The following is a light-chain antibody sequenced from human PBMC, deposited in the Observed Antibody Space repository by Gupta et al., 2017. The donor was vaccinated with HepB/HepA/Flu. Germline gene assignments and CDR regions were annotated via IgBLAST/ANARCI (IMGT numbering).Light chain of an antibody. Sequence: QSVLTQPPSVSGTPGQMVTISCSGSSSNIGTHPVNWYQHVPGTAPKLLIFSHDLRPSGVPDRISGSKSGTSASLAISGLQSDDEADYYCAAWDDSLTTYVFGTGTTVTVL. J-gene: IGLJ1*01. CDR3: AAWDDSLTTYV. CDR1: SSNIGTHP. V-gene: IGLV1-44*01. CDR2: SHD.